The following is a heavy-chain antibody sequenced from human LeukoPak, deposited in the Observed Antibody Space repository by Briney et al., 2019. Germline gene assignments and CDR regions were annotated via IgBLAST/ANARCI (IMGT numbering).Heavy chain of an antibody. CDR2: IIPIFGTA. Sequence: GASVKVSCKASGGTFSSYAISWVRQAPGQGLEWMGGIIPIFGTANYAQKFQGRVTITADESTSIAYMELSSLRSEDTAVYYCAREFQGGAYYYDSSGYYYVPWFDPWGQGTLVTVSS. V-gene: IGHV1-69*13. J-gene: IGHJ5*02. CDR1: GGTFSSYA. CDR3: AREFQGGAYYYDSSGYYYVPWFDP. D-gene: IGHD3-22*01.